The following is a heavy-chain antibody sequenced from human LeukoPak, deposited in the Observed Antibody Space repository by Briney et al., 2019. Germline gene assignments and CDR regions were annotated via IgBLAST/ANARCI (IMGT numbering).Heavy chain of an antibody. CDR1: GGSSTSFY. Sequence: SETLSLTCALYGGSSTSFYWSCIRQSPGKGLEWIGEINHSGSTNYKSSLKSRVTISVDTSKNQFSLRVSSVTAADMSLYYCARSPAYCSSSTWAVSYSGYDSDYWDRGTLATVSS. CDR2: INHSGST. D-gene: IGHD5-12*01. J-gene: IGHJ4*02. V-gene: IGHV4-34*01. CDR3: ARSPAYCSSSTWAVSYSGYDSDY.